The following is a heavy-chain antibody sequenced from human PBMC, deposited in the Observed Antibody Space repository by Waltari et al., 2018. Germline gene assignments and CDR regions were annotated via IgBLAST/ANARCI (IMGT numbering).Heavy chain of an antibody. CDR2: VKEDGSEK. V-gene: IGHV3-7*01. CDR1: GFAFSPYW. CDR3: ARGRVDFAY. Sequence: EVQLVESGGNLVQPGGSLRLSCAASGFAFSPYWQSWVRQAPGKGLEWVANVKEDGSEKYYVDSVKGRFTISRDNAKNSLYLQMNSLRAEDTAVYFCARGRVDFAYWGQGTLVTVSS. J-gene: IGHJ4*02.